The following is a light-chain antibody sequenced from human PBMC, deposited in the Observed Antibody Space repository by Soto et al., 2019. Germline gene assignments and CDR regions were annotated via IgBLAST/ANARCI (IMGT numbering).Light chain of an antibody. CDR1: QSISNW. V-gene: IGKV1-5*01. J-gene: IGKJ1*01. CDR2: NAD. CDR3: QQFSLYWA. Sequence: DIQMTPSPSTLSASVGGRVTITCRASQSISNWLAWYQQKPGKAPKILIYNADTLESGVPSRFSGSGYGTEFILTISSLQPDDFATYYCQQFSLYWAFGQGTKVDIK.